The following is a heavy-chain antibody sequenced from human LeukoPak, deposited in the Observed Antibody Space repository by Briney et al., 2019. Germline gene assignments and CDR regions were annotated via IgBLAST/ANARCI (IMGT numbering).Heavy chain of an antibody. CDR1: GFTFSDYY. CDR3: ARAVGATSLRRFDP. D-gene: IGHD1-26*01. V-gene: IGHV3-11*01. CDR2: ISSSGSTI. Sequence: GGSLRLSCAASGFTFSDYYMSWIRQAPGKGLEWGSYISSSGSTIYYADSVKGRFTISRDNAKNSLYLQMNSLRAEDTAVYYCARAVGATSLRRFDPWGQGTLVTVSS. J-gene: IGHJ5*02.